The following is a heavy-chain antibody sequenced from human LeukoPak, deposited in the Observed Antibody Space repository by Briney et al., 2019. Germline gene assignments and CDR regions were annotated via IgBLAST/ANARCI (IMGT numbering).Heavy chain of an antibody. CDR1: GFTFSSYG. D-gene: IGHD4-11*01. CDR3: AKDYSNCLDY. V-gene: IGHV3-30*02. CDR2: IRYDGSNK. Sequence: GGSLRLSCAASGFTFSSYGMHWVRQAPGKGLEWVAFIRYDGSNKYYADSVKGRFTISRDNSKNTLYLQMNSLGAEDTAVYYCAKDYSNCLDYWGQGTLVTVSS. J-gene: IGHJ4*02.